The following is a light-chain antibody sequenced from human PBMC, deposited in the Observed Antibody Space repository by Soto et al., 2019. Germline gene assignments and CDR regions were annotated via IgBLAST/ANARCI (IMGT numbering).Light chain of an antibody. V-gene: IGKV1-5*01. Sequence: DIQMTQSPSTLSASVGDRVTITCRASQSISSWLAWYQQKPGKAPRLLIYDASSLESGVLSRFSGSGSGTEFTLTISSLQPDDFATYYCQQYNSYWTFGQGNKV. CDR1: QSISSW. J-gene: IGKJ1*01. CDR2: DAS. CDR3: QQYNSYWT.